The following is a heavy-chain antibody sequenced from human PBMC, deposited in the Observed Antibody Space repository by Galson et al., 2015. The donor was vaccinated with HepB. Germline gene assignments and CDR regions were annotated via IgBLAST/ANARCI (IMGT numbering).Heavy chain of an antibody. D-gene: IGHD3-3*01. CDR2: ITPNGRTS. J-gene: IGHJ4*02. CDR3: ARDFEWNLDC. V-gene: IGHV3-30*04. CDR1: GFTFSAHN. Sequence: SLRLSCAASGFTFSAHNMHWLRQTPVKGLEWLAIITPNGRTSFYADTAKGRFTISRDNSKSTLFLQVDSLRPEDTAIYYCARDFEWNLDCWGQGTLVTVSS.